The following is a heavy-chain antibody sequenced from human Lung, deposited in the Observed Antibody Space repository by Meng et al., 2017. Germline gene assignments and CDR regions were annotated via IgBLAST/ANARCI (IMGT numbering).Heavy chain of an antibody. V-gene: IGHV4-4*02. CDR1: GGAITRIQW. CDR2: ISHSGST. J-gene: IGHJ4*02. Sequence: QLHLKESGPRLVQPSGTLSLRCAGYGGAITRIQWWGWLRQTPGKGLEWIGEISHSGSTVYRPSLQGRVSISLDKSNNEFSLKLTSVTAADTAVYYCARETLRELGLFHYWGQGILVTVSS. D-gene: IGHD1-7*01. CDR3: ARETLRELGLFHY.